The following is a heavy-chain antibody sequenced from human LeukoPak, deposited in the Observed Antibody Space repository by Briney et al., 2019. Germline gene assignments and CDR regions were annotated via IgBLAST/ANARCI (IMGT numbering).Heavy chain of an antibody. D-gene: IGHD2-15*01. V-gene: IGHV3-11*06. CDR3: AREGRYCSGGSCHDAFDI. CDR1: GFTFSDYY. CDR2: ISSSSSYT. J-gene: IGHJ3*02. Sequence: GGSLRLSCAASGFTFSDYYMSWIRQAPGKGLEWVSYISSSSSYTNYAGSVTGRFTISRDNAKNSLYLQMNSLRAEDTAVYYCAREGRYCSGGSCHDAFDIWGQGTMVTVSS.